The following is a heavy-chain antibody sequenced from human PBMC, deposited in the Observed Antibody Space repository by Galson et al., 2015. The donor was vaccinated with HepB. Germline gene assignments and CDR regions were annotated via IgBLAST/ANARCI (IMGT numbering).Heavy chain of an antibody. V-gene: IGHV1-3*01. J-gene: IGHJ4*02. CDR1: GYTFTI. CDR2: INVANGNT. CDR3: ATGSEYFDY. Sequence: SVKVSCKASGYTFTIHWARQAPGQRLEWFGWINVANGNTRYSEKFQGRVTISRDTSASTAYMEMSSLRSEDTAVYYCATGSEYFDYWGQGTLVTVSS. D-gene: IGHD2-15*01.